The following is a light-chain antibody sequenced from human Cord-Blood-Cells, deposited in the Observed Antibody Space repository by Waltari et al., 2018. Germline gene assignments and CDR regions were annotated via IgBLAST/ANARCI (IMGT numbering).Light chain of an antibody. CDR2: EVS. CDR1: SSDVGGYNY. Sequence: QSALTQPPSASGSPGQSVTISCTGTSSDVGGYNYVSWYQQHPGKAPKLMIYEVSKRPLGVPDRFSGSKSGNTASLTVSGRQAEDEADYYCSSYAGSNNLVFGGGTKLTVL. CDR3: SSYAGSNNLV. J-gene: IGLJ3*02. V-gene: IGLV2-8*01.